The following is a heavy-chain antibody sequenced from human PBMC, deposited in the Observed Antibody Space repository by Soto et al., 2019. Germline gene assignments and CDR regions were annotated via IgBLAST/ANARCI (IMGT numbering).Heavy chain of an antibody. CDR2: IYPGDSDT. Sequence: GESLKISCKASGYSFLNFWIGWVRQVPGKGPEWMGLIYPGDSDTRYSPSFQCQVTISADPSRTTAYLQWSSLKASDSAIYYCARHPSPPYSFYCGDFWGKGTRVTASS. D-gene: IGHD5-18*01. CDR3: ARHPSPPYSFYCGDF. J-gene: IGHJ4*02. CDR1: GYSFLNFW. V-gene: IGHV5-51*01.